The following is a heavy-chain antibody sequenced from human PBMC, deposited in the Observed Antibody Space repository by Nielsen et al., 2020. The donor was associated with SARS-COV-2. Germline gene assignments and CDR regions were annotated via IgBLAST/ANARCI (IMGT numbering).Heavy chain of an antibody. D-gene: IGHD2-15*01. J-gene: IGHJ1*01. Sequence: GESLKISCVVSGFTISTYAMSWIRQTPGKGLEWISYISGSGSYTNYADSLKGRFTISRDNAKNSLYLQMDSLRAEDTAFYYCARSGHCNGGICYFTEYFQDWGQGTLVTVSS. CDR1: GFTISTYA. CDR2: ISGSGSYT. CDR3: ARSGHCNGGICYFTEYFQD. V-gene: IGHV3-11*03.